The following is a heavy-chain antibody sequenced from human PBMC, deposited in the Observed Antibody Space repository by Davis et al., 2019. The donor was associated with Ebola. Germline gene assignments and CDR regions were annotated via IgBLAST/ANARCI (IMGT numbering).Heavy chain of an antibody. CDR3: ARRAYCSGGSCYYNDY. V-gene: IGHV3-48*02. D-gene: IGHD2-15*01. Sequence: GESLKISCAASGFTFSSYYMNWVRQAPGKGLEWVSYISTGSSTIYYADSVKGRFTISRDNAKNSLYLQMNSLRDEDTAVYYWARRAYCSGGSCYYNDYWGQGTLVTVSS. CDR2: ISTGSSTI. J-gene: IGHJ4*02. CDR1: GFTFSSYY.